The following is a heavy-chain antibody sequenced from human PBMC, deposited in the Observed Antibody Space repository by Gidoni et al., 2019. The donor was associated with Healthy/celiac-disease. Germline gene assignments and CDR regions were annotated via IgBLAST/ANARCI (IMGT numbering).Heavy chain of an antibody. J-gene: IGHJ4*02. V-gene: IGHV3-48*03. CDR1: GFAFSSYE. D-gene: IGHD3-10*01. Sequence: EVQLVESGGGLEQPGGSLRLSCAASGFAFSSYELNWVRQAPGKGLEGVSYISLSGNTIYYADSVKGRFTISRDSAKNSLYLQMNSLRAEDTAVYYCARETQTSYFVFDYWGQGTLVTVSS. CDR3: ARETQTSYFVFDY. CDR2: ISLSGNTI.